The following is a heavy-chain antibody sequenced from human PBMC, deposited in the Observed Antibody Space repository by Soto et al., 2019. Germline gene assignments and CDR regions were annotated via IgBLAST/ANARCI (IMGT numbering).Heavy chain of an antibody. D-gene: IGHD2-8*01. CDR3: ARDSLSIDY. Sequence: SETLSLTCAVYGGSFSGHYWSWIRQPPGKGLEWIGEINDSGTTNYNPSLKSRVNISVDTSKNQFSLKLSSVTAADTAVYYCARDSLSIDYWGQGALVTVSS. CDR2: INDSGTT. V-gene: IGHV4-34*01. CDR1: GGSFSGHY. J-gene: IGHJ4*02.